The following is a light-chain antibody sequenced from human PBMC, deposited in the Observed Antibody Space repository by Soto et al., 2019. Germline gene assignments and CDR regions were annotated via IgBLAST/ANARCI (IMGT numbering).Light chain of an antibody. CDR2: DAS. V-gene: IGKV1-5*01. J-gene: IGKJ2*01. CDR1: QSISSS. CDR3: QQYESYPYS. Sequence: IQMTQSPSTVSPSVGDRVTITCRASQSISSSLAWYQQKPGKAPKVLIYDASSLDSGVPSRFSGSGYGTEFTLTVSSLQPGDFATYSCQQYESYPYSFGQGTKLEIK.